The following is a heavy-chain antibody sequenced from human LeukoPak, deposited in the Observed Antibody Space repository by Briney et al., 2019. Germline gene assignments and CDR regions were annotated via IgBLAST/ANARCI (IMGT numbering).Heavy chain of an antibody. CDR3: ARLWSHSKTEDY. Sequence: PSETLALTCTVSGDSKSSGLYSWGWIRQPPGEGLEWIDNIYHNGDTYYNPSLRSRVTISVDTSENQFSLNLRSVTAADTAVYYCARLWSHSKTEDYWGQGTVVTVSS. V-gene: IGHV4-39*01. CDR1: GDSKSSGLYS. J-gene: IGHJ4*02. D-gene: IGHD3-16*01. CDR2: IYHNGDT.